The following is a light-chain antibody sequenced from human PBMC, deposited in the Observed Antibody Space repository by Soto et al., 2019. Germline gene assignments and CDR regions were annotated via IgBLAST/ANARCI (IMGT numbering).Light chain of an antibody. J-gene: IGKJ2*01. CDR3: QQYVSSPYS. CDR2: DAS. CDR1: QSVGSTY. Sequence: ENILTQSPGTLSLSPGERATLSCRASQSVGSTYLGWYQQKPGQAPRLLIYDASSRATGIPDRFSGSVSGTDFTLTISRLEPEDFAVYYCQQYVSSPYSFGQGTKLESK. V-gene: IGKV3-20*01.